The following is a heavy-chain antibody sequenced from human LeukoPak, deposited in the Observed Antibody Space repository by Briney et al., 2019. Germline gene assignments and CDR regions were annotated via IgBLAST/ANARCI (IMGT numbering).Heavy chain of an antibody. D-gene: IGHD5-18*01. Sequence: PGGSLRLSCSASGFTFSSYAMSWVPQAPGKGLEWLSTITNSGANTYYADSVKGRFTISRDNSKNTLYLQINSLRAEDTAVYYCAKSGGYTYANWGQGTLVTVSS. CDR2: ITNSGANT. V-gene: IGHV3-23*01. CDR1: GFTFSSYA. CDR3: AKSGGYTYAN. J-gene: IGHJ4*02.